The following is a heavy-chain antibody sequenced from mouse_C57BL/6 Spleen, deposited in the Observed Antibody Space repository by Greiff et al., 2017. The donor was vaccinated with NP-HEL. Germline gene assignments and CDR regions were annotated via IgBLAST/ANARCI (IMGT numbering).Heavy chain of an antibody. V-gene: IGHV1-50*01. CDR1: GYTFTSYW. CDR2: IDPSDSYT. CDR3: ARERSTVVATDYAMDY. J-gene: IGHJ4*01. Sequence: QVKLQQPGAELVKPGASVKLSCKASGYTFTSYWMQWVKQRPGQGLEWIGEIDPSDSYTNYNQKFKGKATLTVDTSSSTAYMQLSSLTSEDSAVYYCARERSTVVATDYAMDYWGQGTSVTVSS. D-gene: IGHD1-1*01.